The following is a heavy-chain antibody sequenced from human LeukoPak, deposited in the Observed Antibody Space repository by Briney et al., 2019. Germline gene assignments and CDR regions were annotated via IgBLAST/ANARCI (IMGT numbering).Heavy chain of an antibody. CDR1: GLTFSNYA. J-gene: IGHJ1*01. Sequence: GGSLRLSCAASGLTFSNYAMSWVRQAPGKGLEWVSVISGSGANTYYADSVKGRFTISRDNSKNTLYLQMNSLRAEDTAVYYCAKKGGYSYGYQYFHHWGQGTLVTVSS. D-gene: IGHD5-18*01. CDR3: AKKGGYSYGYQYFHH. CDR2: ISGSGANT. V-gene: IGHV3-23*01.